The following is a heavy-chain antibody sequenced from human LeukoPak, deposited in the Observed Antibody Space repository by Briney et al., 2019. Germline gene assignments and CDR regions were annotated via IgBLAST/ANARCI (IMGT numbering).Heavy chain of an antibody. Sequence: ASVTVSCKASGYTFTGYYMHWVRQAPGQGLEWMGRIIPILGIANYAQKFQGRVTITADKSTSTAYMELSSLRSEDTAVYYCARDDTSRDGYGDWFDPWGQGTLVTVSS. J-gene: IGHJ5*02. V-gene: IGHV1-69*04. CDR3: ARDDTSRDGYGDWFDP. D-gene: IGHD5-24*01. CDR1: GYTFTGYY. CDR2: IIPILGIA.